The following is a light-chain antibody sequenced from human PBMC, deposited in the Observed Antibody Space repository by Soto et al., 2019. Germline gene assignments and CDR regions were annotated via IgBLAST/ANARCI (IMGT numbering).Light chain of an antibody. Sequence: QSVLTQPPSASGTPGQRVTISCSGSSTNIGTNTVIWYQQLPGAAPKLLIYSDNQRPSGVPDRFSGSKSGTSASLAISGLQSEDEADYFCASCVVSLVVFGGGTKLTVL. J-gene: IGLJ2*01. V-gene: IGLV1-44*01. CDR3: ASCVVSLVV. CDR2: SDN. CDR1: STNIGTNT.